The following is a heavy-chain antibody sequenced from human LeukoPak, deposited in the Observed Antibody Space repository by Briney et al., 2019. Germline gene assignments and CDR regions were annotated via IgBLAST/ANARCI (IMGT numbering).Heavy chain of an antibody. Sequence: GGSLRLSCAASGFVFSHYWMGWVRQAPGKGLEWVGFIRSKAYGGTTEYAASVKGRFTISRDDSKSIAYLQMNSLKTEDTAVYYCTRDDSSGYYYIESYYFDYWGQGTLVTVSS. CDR2: IRSKAYGGTT. V-gene: IGHV3-49*04. CDR3: TRDDSSGYYYIESYYFDY. CDR1: GFVFSHYW. J-gene: IGHJ4*02. D-gene: IGHD3-22*01.